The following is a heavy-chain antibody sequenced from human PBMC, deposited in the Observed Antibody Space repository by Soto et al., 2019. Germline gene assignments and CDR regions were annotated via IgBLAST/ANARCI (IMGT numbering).Heavy chain of an antibody. CDR1: GGTFSSYA. V-gene: IGHV1-69*01. CDR2: IIPICGTA. CDR3: AREDKAPRRGGMDV. J-gene: IGHJ6*02. D-gene: IGHD1-26*01. Sequence: QVQLVQSGAEVKKPGSSVKVSCKASGGTFSSYAISWVRQAPGQGLEWMGGIIPICGTANYAQEFQGRVTITADEFTSTAYMELSSLRSEDTAVYYCAREDKAPRRGGMDVWGQGTTVTVSS.